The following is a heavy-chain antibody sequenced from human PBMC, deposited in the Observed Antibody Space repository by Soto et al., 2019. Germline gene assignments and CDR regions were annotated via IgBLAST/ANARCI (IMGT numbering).Heavy chain of an antibody. CDR2: ISGSGGST. J-gene: IGHJ4*02. CDR3: AKDMIAAAGPPYYFDY. Sequence: GSLRLSCAASGFTFSSYAMSWVRQAPGKGLEWVSAISGSGGSTYYADSVKGRFTISRDNSKNTLYLQMNSLRAEDTAVYYCAKDMIAAAGPPYYFDYWGQGTLVTVSS. CDR1: GFTFSSYA. V-gene: IGHV3-23*01. D-gene: IGHD6-13*01.